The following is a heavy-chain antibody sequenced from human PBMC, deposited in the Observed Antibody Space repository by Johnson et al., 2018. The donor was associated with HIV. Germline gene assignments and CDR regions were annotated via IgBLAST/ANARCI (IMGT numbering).Heavy chain of an antibody. J-gene: IGHJ3*02. CDR3: ARPSVITTLTTTPWAFDI. CDR2: MSYDGSSK. Sequence: QMLLVESGGGVVQPGRSLRLSCAASGFTFSSYAMHWVRQAPGKGLEWVAVMSYDGSSKYYADSVKGRFTISRDNSKNTLYLQMNSLRAEDTAIYYCARPSVITTLTTTPWAFDIWGQVTMVTVSS. D-gene: IGHD4-17*01. CDR1: GFTFSSYA. V-gene: IGHV3-30*04.